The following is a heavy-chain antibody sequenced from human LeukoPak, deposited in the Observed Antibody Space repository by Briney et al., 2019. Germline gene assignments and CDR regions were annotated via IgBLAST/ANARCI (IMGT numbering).Heavy chain of an antibody. CDR3: ARALTPAMAAADY. CDR2: IIPIFGTA. V-gene: IGHV1-69*06. Sequence: GASVKVSCKASGGTFSSYAISWVRQAPGQGLEWMGGIIPIFGTANYAQKFQGRVTITADKSTSTAYMELSSLRSEDTAVYYCARALTPAMAAADYWGQGTLVTVSS. CDR1: GGTFSSYA. J-gene: IGHJ4*02. D-gene: IGHD5-18*01.